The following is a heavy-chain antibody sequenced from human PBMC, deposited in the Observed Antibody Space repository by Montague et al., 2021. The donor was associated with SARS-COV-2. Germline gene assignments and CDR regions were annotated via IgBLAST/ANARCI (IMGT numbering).Heavy chain of an antibody. CDR2: IYTSGRT. Sequence: TRSLTCSVSGDSIGSGSYYWSWIRRAAGEGLEWIGRIYTSGRTDYNPSLINRVIISLDTSKNQFSLKLSSLTTADTGVYYCARAPDDYGTFGYWGQVIPVIVSS. D-gene: IGHD4-17*01. J-gene: IGHJ4*02. CDR1: GDSIGSGSYY. V-gene: IGHV4-61*02. CDR3: ARAPDDYGTFGY.